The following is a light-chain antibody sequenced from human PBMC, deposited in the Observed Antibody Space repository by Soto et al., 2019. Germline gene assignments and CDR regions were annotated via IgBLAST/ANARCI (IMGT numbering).Light chain of an antibody. CDR3: AAWDDSLNGFYV. J-gene: IGLJ1*01. V-gene: IGLV1-44*01. CDR1: SSNIGSNT. Sequence: QSVLTHPPSASGTPGQRVTISCSGSSSNIGSNTVNWYQQLPGTAPKLLIYSNNQRPSGVPDRFSGSKSGTSASLAISGLQSEDAADYYCAAWDDSLNGFYVFGTGTKVTVL. CDR2: SNN.